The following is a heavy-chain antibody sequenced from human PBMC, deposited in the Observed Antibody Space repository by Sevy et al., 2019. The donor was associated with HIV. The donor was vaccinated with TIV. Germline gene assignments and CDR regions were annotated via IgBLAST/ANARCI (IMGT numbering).Heavy chain of an antibody. V-gene: IGHV3-23*01. CDR2: ISGSGSRT. CDR1: GLTYSNYA. J-gene: IGHJ4*02. CDR3: AKATNDYIWETFRPCDY. Sequence: GGSLRLSCAASGLTYSNYAMNWVRQTPGKGLEWVSSISGSGSRTNYADSGKGRFTISRDNSKNTLYLQMNSLRAEDTAVYYCAKATNDYIWETFRPCDYWGQGTLVTVSS. D-gene: IGHD3-16*02.